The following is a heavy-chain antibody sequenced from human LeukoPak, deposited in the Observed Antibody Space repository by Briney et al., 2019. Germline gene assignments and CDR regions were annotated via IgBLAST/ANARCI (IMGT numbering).Heavy chain of an antibody. J-gene: IGHJ4*02. CDR1: GGSINNYF. CDR3: ARGEDYGGNFWILYFDY. V-gene: IGHV4-59*01. Sequence: PSETLSLTCTVSGGSINNYFWSWIRQPPGKGPEWIGYIYYSGSTNYNPSLKSRVTVSVDTSKNQFYLKLTSVTAADTAVYYCARGEDYGGNFWILYFDYWGQGTLVTVSS. D-gene: IGHD4-23*01. CDR2: IYYSGST.